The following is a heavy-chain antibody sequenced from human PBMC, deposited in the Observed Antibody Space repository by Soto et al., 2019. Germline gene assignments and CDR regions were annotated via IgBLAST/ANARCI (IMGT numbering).Heavy chain of an antibody. D-gene: IGHD6-19*01. CDR2: ISGSGGST. CDR3: AKSRQWLEYFDY. V-gene: IGHV3-23*01. CDR1: GFTFSSYA. Sequence: SLRLSCAASGFTFSSYAMSWVRQAPGKGLEWVSAISGSGGSTYYADSVKGRFTISRDNSKNTLYLQMNSLRAEDTAVYYCAKSRQWLEYFDYWGQGTLVTVSS. J-gene: IGHJ4*02.